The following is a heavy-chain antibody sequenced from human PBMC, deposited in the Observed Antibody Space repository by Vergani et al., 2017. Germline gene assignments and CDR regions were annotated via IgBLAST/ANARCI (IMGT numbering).Heavy chain of an antibody. V-gene: IGHV3-9*01. CDR1: GFTFDDYA. J-gene: IGHJ4*02. D-gene: IGHD1-1*01. Sequence: EVQLVESGGGLVQPGRSLRLSCAASGFTFDDYAMHWVRQGPGKGLEWVSGSRWNSGSLGYADSVKGRVTLSSDNAKNSLYLQMNSLRAEDTALYYCAKAFSYKNWNYDDYWGQGTLVTVSS. CDR3: AKAFSYKNWNYDDY. CDR2: SRWNSGSL.